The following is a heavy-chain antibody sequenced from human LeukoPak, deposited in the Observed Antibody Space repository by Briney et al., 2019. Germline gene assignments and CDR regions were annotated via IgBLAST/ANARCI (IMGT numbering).Heavy chain of an antibody. CDR3: ARGSSSWYDPLDY. D-gene: IGHD6-13*01. CDR2: ISSSGSTI. J-gene: IGHJ4*02. V-gene: IGHV3-11*01. Sequence: GGSLRLSCAASGFTFSDYYMSWIRQAPGKGLEWISYISSSGSTIYYADSVKGRFTISRDNAKNSLYLQMNSLRAEDTAVYYCARGSSSWYDPLDYWGQGTLVTVSS. CDR1: GFTFSDYY.